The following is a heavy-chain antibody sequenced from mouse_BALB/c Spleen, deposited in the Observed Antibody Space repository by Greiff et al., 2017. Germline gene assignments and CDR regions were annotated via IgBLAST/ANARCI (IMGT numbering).Heavy chain of an antibody. Sequence: EVQLQQSGAELVKPGASVKLSCTASGFNIKDTYMHWVKQRPEQGLEWIGRIDPANGNTKYDPKFQGKATITADTSSNTAYLQLSSLTSEDTAVYYCARGGFDYDAWFAYWGQGTLVTVSA. CDR3: ARGGFDYDAWFAY. D-gene: IGHD2-4*01. J-gene: IGHJ3*01. CDR1: GFNIKDTY. V-gene: IGHV14-3*02. CDR2: IDPANGNT.